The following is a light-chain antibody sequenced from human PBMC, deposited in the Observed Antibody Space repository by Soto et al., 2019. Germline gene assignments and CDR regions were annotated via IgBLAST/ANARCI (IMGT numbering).Light chain of an antibody. J-gene: IGKJ1*01. V-gene: IGKV3-15*01. CDR3: QQYNNLPRT. Sequence: EIVMTQSPATLSVSPGERATLSCRASQSVGTHLAWYQQKPGQAPRLLLYGASTRATGIPARFSGRGSGTEFTLTISSLQSEDFAVYCCQQYNNLPRTFGQGTKVEIK. CDR1: QSVGTH. CDR2: GAS.